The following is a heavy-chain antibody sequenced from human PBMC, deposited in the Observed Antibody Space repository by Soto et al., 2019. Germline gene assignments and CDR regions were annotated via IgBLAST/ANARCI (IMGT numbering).Heavy chain of an antibody. Sequence: QVQLQESGPGLVKPSETLSLTCTVSGGSIRSYDWSSIRQPPGKGLKWIGYIYYSGSTNYNPSLKSRVAISVDTSKNQFSLKLSPVTAADTAVYYCARRYGWAFDIWGQGTMVTVSS. CDR2: IYYSGST. CDR1: GGSIRSYD. CDR3: ARRYGWAFDI. J-gene: IGHJ3*02. D-gene: IGHD3-16*01. V-gene: IGHV4-59*08.